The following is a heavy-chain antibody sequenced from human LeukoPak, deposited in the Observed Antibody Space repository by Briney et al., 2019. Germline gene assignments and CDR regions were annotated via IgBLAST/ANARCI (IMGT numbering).Heavy chain of an antibody. CDR3: ARDRGKYSGSYPDY. V-gene: IGHV1-18*01. D-gene: IGHD1-26*01. J-gene: IGHJ4*02. CDR1: GYTFTSYG. CDR2: ISAYNGNT. Sequence: ASVKVSCKASGYTFTSYGISWVRQAAGQGLEWMGWISAYNGNTNYAQKLQGRVTMTTDTSTSTAYMELRSLRSDDTAVYYCARDRGKYSGSYPDYWGQGTLVTVSS.